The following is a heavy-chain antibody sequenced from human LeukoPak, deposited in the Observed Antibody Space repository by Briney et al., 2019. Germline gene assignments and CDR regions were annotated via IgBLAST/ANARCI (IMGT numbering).Heavy chain of an antibody. Sequence: SETLSLTCAVHGGSFSGYYWSWIRQPPGKGLEWIGEINHSGSTNYNPSLKSRVTISVDTSKNQFSLKLSSVTAADTAVYYCARSRYSYDLDYWGQGTLVTVSS. J-gene: IGHJ4*02. CDR2: INHSGST. D-gene: IGHD5-18*01. CDR3: ARSRYSYDLDY. V-gene: IGHV4-34*01. CDR1: GGSFSGYY.